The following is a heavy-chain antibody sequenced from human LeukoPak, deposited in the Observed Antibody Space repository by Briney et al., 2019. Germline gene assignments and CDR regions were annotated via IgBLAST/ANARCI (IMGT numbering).Heavy chain of an antibody. CDR2: VWYDGSNK. CDR3: AKDAFSSGWELTDY. D-gene: IGHD6-19*01. Sequence: GRSLSLSCAASGFTFSSYGMHWVRQAPGKGLHGVAVVWYDGSNKYYADSVEGRFSISSDNSKKPLYLQMNSLRAGDTAVYSCAKDAFSSGWELTDYWGQGTLVTVSS. CDR1: GFTFSSYG. V-gene: IGHV3-33*06. J-gene: IGHJ4*02.